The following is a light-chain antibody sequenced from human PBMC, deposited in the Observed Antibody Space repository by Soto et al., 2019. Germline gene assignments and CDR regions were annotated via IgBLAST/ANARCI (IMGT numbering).Light chain of an antibody. CDR3: CSYAGSYTSYV. Sequence: QSALTQPRSVSGSPGQSVTISCTGTSSDVGGYNYVSWYQQHPGKAPKLMIYDVSKRPSGVPDRFSGSKSGNMASLTISGLRAEDEADYYCCSYAGSYTSYVFGTGTKLTVL. CDR1: SSDVGGYNY. J-gene: IGLJ1*01. CDR2: DVS. V-gene: IGLV2-11*01.